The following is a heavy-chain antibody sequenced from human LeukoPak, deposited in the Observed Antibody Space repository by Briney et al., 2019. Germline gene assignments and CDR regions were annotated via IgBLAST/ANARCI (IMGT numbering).Heavy chain of an antibody. CDR3: AKDTGVAGPRGIDY. V-gene: IGHV3-23*01. CDR1: GFTFSSCA. CDR2: ISGSGGST. D-gene: IGHD6-19*01. J-gene: IGHJ4*02. Sequence: GGSLRLSCAASGFTFSSCAMSWVRQAPGKGLEWVSAISGSGGSTYYADSVKGRFTISRDNSKNTLYLQMNSLRAEDTAVYYCAKDTGVAGPRGIDYWGQGTLVTVSS.